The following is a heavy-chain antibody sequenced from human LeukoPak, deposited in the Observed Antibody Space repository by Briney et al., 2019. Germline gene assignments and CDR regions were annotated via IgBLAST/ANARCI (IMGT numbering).Heavy chain of an antibody. V-gene: IGHV4-4*09. CDR1: GDFSSFYY. Sequence: SETLSLTCTVSGDFSSFYYWTWIRQPPGKGLEWIGYIQTTGSTHYSPSLKSRVSMSIDTSKNQFSLSLSSVTAADTAVYYCARPGQSSWWIYFNYWGQGSLVTVSS. J-gene: IGHJ4*02. D-gene: IGHD5-12*01. CDR2: IQTTGST. CDR3: ARPGQSSWWIYFNY.